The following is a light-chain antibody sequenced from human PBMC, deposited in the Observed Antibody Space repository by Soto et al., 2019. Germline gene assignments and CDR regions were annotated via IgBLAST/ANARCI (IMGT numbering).Light chain of an antibody. CDR2: SAS. CDR3: QQYGNSPWT. CDR1: QSVSSNY. Sequence: EILLTQSPGTLSLSPGERATLSYRASQSVSSNYLAWYQQKPGQAPRLLIYSASSRATGIPDRFSGSGSGTDFTLTISRLEPEDFAVYYCQQYGNSPWTFGHGTNVEIK. V-gene: IGKV3-20*01. J-gene: IGKJ1*01.